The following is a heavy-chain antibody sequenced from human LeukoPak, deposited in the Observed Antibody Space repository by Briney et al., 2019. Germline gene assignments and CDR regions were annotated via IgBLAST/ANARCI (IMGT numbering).Heavy chain of an antibody. J-gene: IGHJ4*02. D-gene: IGHD5-24*01. CDR3: ARGGDGYNRFNY. V-gene: IGHV4-61*02. Sequence: SETLSLTCTVSGGSISSGSYYWSWIRQPAGKGLEWIGRIYTSGSTNYNPSLKSRVTISVDTSKNQFSLKLSSVTAADTAVYYCARGGDGYNRFNYWGQGTLVTVSS. CDR2: IYTSGST. CDR1: GGSISSGSYY.